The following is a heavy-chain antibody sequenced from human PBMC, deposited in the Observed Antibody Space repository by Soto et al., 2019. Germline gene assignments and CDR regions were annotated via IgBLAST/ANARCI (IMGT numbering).Heavy chain of an antibody. J-gene: IGHJ4*02. Sequence: EVQLVESGGGLIQPGGSLRLSCAASGFTVSSNYMSWVRQALGKGLEWVSVIYSGGSTYYADSVKGRFTISRDNSKNTLYLQMNSLRAEDTAVYYCARDGSSSWYYHDYWGQGTLVTVSS. D-gene: IGHD6-13*01. CDR3: ARDGSSSWYYHDY. V-gene: IGHV3-53*01. CDR2: IYSGGST. CDR1: GFTVSSNY.